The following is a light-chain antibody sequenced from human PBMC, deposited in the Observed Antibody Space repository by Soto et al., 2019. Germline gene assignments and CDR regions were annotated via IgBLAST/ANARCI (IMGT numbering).Light chain of an antibody. J-gene: IGKJ3*01. CDR2: GAS. Sequence: EIVMTQSPATLSVSPGERATLSCRASQSVSSNLAWYQQKPGQAPRLLIYGASTRATGIPARFSGSGSGTEFTLTISSLQSEDFAVYYCQKYNNWLTFGPGTKVDIK. CDR1: QSVSSN. CDR3: QKYNNWLT. V-gene: IGKV3-15*01.